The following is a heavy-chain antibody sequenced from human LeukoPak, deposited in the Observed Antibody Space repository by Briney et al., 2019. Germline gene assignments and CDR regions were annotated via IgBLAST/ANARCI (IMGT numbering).Heavy chain of an antibody. V-gene: IGHV4-59*01. J-gene: IGHJ5*02. CDR1: GGSISSYY. Sequence: SETLSLTCTVSGGSISSYYWSWIRQPPGKGLEWIGYMYYSGSTNYNPSLKSRVTISVDTSKNQFSLKLSSVTAADTAVYYCARDARRGWFDPWGQGTLVTVSS. D-gene: IGHD3-10*01. CDR2: MYYSGST. CDR3: ARDARRGWFDP.